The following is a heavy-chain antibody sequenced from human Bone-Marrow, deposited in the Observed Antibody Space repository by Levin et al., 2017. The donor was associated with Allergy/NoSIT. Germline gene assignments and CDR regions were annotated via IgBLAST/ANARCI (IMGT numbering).Heavy chain of an antibody. Sequence: TSETLSLTCTVSGGSISGYYWSWIRQAPGKGLEWIGYIHYSGTNNYIPALKSRATISVDTSKNQFSLRLSSVTAADTAVYYCACSGGNWGWFDPWGQGILVTVSS. J-gene: IGHJ5*02. CDR1: GGSISGYY. CDR3: ACSGGNWGWFDP. V-gene: IGHV4-59*01. CDR2: IHYSGTN. D-gene: IGHD7-27*01.